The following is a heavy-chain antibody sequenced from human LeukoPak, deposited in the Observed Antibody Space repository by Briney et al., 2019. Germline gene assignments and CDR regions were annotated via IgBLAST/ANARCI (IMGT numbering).Heavy chain of an antibody. V-gene: IGHV3-23*01. CDR3: AKDGPVPYSAVAYFDY. CDR2: ITGSGSST. J-gene: IGHJ4*02. D-gene: IGHD6-19*01. Sequence: GGSLRLSCAASGFTFSSCAMSWVRQAPGKGLEWVAGITGSGSSTDYADFVKGRLTISRDNSKNTVYLQINGLRAEDTALYYCAKDGPVPYSAVAYFDYWGQGTLVTVSS. CDR1: GFTFSSCA.